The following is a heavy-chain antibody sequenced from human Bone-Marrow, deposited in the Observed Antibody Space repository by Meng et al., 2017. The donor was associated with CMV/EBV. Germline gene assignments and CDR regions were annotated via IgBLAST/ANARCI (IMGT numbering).Heavy chain of an antibody. CDR1: GGSISSYF. CDR2: VDNSGNT. J-gene: IGHJ5*02. V-gene: IGHV4-59*01. Sequence: SETLSLTCTVSGGSISSYFWSWIRQPPGKGLEWLGYVDNSGNTNYSPSLKSRVTISLDPSKNQFSLNLTSVTVADTAVYFCARDGLQWFDPWGQGTRVTGAS. CDR3: ARDGLQWFDP. D-gene: IGHD4-11*01.